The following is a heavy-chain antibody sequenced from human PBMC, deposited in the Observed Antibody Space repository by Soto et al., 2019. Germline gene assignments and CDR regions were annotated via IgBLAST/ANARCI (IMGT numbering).Heavy chain of an antibody. CDR1: GYSFTSYC. V-gene: IGHV5-51*01. CDR2: IYPGDSEI. J-gene: IGHJ4*02. D-gene: IGHD6-19*01. Sequence: GESLKISCKASGYSFTSYCIGWVRQMPGKGLEWMGIIYPGDSEIRYSPSFQGQVTMSADKSTSTAYLQWNSLTASDTDMYYCLRSDHGGWYMFHYWGPRIPVTVSS. CDR3: LRSDHGGWYMFHY.